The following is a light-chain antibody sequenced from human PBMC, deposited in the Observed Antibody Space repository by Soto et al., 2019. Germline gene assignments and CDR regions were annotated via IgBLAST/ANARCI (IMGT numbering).Light chain of an antibody. CDR3: QKYNRAPRT. CDR1: EALNNY. V-gene: IGKV1-27*01. Sequence: DIQMTQSPSSVSASVGDTITMTCRASEALNNYLAWYQQRPGELPKLLIYGASTLQSGVPSRFSGFGSGTDFTLTISSLQPEDAATYYCQKYNRAPRTFSPGTKVEIK. CDR2: GAS. J-gene: IGKJ1*01.